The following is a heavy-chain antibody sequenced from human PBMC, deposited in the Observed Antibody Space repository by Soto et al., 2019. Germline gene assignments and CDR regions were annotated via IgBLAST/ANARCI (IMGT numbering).Heavy chain of an antibody. V-gene: IGHV4-30-2*01. Sequence: QLQLQESGSGLVKPSQTLSLTCAVSGDSISNGGYSWNWIRQPSGKGLEWIGYIYRSGGTDYNPSLKSRVTITVDSSNNQFSLKLSSVTAADTAVYYCARDSRSGYYLEFWGQGTLVTVSS. CDR1: GDSISNGGYS. D-gene: IGHD3-22*01. CDR2: IYRSGGT. CDR3: ARDSRSGYYLEF. J-gene: IGHJ4*02.